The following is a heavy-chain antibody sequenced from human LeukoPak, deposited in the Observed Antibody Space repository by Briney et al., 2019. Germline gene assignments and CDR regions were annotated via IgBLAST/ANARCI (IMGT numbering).Heavy chain of an antibody. D-gene: IGHD3-3*01. CDR2: VNSNGNSA. Sequence: GGSLRLSCAASGFTVSSNYMSWVRQAPGKGLVWVSRVNSNGNSASYADSVKGRFTISRDNAKNTLYLQMNSLRVEDTAVYYCARGARFLEVWSQGTLVTVTS. J-gene: IGHJ4*02. V-gene: IGHV3-74*01. CDR3: ARGARFLEV. CDR1: GFTVSSNY.